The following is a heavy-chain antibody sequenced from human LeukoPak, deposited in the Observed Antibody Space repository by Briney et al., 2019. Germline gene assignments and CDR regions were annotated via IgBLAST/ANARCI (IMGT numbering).Heavy chain of an antibody. CDR2: IYSGGST. CDR3: ARELDSSGYFDY. J-gene: IGHJ4*02. V-gene: IGHV3-53*01. CDR1: GLTVSSNY. D-gene: IGHD3-22*01. Sequence: PGGSLRLSCAASGLTVSSNYMSWVRQAPGRGLEWVSVIYSGGSTYYADSVKGRFTISRDNSRNTLYLQMNSLRAEDTAVYYCARELDSSGYFDYWGQGTLVTVS.